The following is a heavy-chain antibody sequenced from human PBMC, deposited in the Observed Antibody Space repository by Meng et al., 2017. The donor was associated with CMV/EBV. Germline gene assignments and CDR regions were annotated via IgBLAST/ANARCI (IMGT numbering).Heavy chain of an antibody. J-gene: IGHJ4*02. D-gene: IGHD5-18*01. CDR3: ARDKIQLWPTVGYFDY. CDR1: GYTLTSYY. CDR2: INPSGGST. Sequence: QWRMVQSRAEVKKLGASLTVSGKASGYTLTSYYMHWVRQAPGQGLEWMGIINPSGGSTSYAQKFQGRVTMTRDTSTSTVYMELSSLRSEDTAVYYCARDKIQLWPTVGYFDYWGQGTLVTVSS. V-gene: IGHV1-46*01.